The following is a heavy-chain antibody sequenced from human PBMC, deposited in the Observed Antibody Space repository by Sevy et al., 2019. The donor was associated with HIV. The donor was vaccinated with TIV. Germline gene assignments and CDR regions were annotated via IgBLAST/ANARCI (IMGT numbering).Heavy chain of an antibody. J-gene: IGHJ4*02. Sequence: GGSLRLSCAASGFTFSSYAMHWVRQAPGKGLEWVAVISYDGSNKYYADSVKGRFTISRDNSKNTLYLQMNSLRAEDTAVYYCASDMAVQNPGEKYMVRGGLDYWGQGTLVTVSS. CDR1: GFTFSSYA. D-gene: IGHD3-10*01. V-gene: IGHV3-30-3*01. CDR3: ASDMAVQNPGEKYMVRGGLDY. CDR2: ISYDGSNK.